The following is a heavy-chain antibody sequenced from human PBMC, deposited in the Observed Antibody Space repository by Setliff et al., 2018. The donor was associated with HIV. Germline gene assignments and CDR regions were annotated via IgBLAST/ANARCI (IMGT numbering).Heavy chain of an antibody. CDR2: VYNSGIT. J-gene: IGHJ4*02. V-gene: IGHV4-4*02. D-gene: IGHD3-9*01. CDR1: GDSVTSSSW. Sequence: SETLSLTCALSGDSVTSSSWWSWVRQPPGKGLEWIGSVYNSGITFKNPSLKSRVTISVDRSGNQFSLRLTSVTAADTAVYYCAREDWRRDYLDYWGQGTLVTVSS. CDR3: AREDWRRDYLDY.